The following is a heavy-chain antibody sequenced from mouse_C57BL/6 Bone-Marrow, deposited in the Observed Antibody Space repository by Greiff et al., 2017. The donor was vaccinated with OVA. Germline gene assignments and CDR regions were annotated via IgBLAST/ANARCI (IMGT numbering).Heavy chain of an antibody. CDR1: GYTFTSYW. Sequence: VQLQQPGAELVKPGASVKMSCKASGYTFTSYWITWVKQRPGQGLEWIGDIYPGSGSTNYNEKFKSQATLTVDTSSSTAYMQLSSLTSEDSAVYYSARRGIHYYAMDYWVQGTSVTVSS. CDR2: IYPGSGST. J-gene: IGHJ4*01. CDR3: ARRGIHYYAMDY. V-gene: IGHV1-55*01.